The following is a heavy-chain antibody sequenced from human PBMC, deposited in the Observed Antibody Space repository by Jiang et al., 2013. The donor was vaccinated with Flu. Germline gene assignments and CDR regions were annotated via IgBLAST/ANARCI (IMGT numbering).Heavy chain of an antibody. J-gene: IGHJ4*02. CDR2: IYHSGST. Sequence: TLSLTCAVSGGSISSGGYSWSWIRQPPGKGLEWIGYIYHSGSTYYNPSLKSRVTISVDRSKNQFSLKLSSVTAADTAVYYCARARGDFYFDYWGQGTLVTVSS. CDR1: GGSISSGGYS. CDR3: ARARGDFYFDY. D-gene: IGHD2-21*02. V-gene: IGHV4-30-2*01.